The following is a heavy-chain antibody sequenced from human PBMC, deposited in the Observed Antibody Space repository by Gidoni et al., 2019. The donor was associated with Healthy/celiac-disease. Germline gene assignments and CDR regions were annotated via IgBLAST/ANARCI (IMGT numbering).Heavy chain of an antibody. CDR2: LLPILGIA. J-gene: IGHJ4*02. Sequence: QVQLVQSGAAVKKPGSSVKVSCKASGGTFRRYTISWVRQSPGQGLEWMGRLLPILGIANDAQKFQGRVTITADKSTSTAYMELSSLRSEDTAVYYCARHSLPSDYYGSGSYYSIGYWGQGTLVTVSS. CDR1: GGTFRRYT. D-gene: IGHD3-10*01. CDR3: ARHSLPSDYYGSGSYYSIGY. V-gene: IGHV1-69*02.